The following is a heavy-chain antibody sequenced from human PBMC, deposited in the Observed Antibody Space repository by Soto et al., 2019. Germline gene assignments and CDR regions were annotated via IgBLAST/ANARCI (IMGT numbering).Heavy chain of an antibody. CDR1: GGSISSYY. J-gene: IGHJ6*02. CDR3: ARGVMGSGSYYFWDPGDGMDV. CDR2: IYYSGST. D-gene: IGHD3-10*01. Sequence: SETLSLTCTVSGGSISSYYWSWIRQPPGKGLEWIGYIYYSGSTNYNPSLKSRVTISVDTSKNQFSLKLSSVTAADTAVYYCARGVMGSGSYYFWDPGDGMDVWGQGTTVTVSS. V-gene: IGHV4-59*01.